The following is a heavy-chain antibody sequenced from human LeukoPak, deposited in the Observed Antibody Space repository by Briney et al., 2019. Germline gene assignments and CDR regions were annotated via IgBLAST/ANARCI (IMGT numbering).Heavy chain of an antibody. V-gene: IGHV4-30-4*01. J-gene: IGHJ4*02. CDR2: IYYSGST. Sequence: SQTLSLTCTVSGGSISSGDYYWSWIRQPPGKGLEWVGYIYYSGSTYYNPSLKSRVTIPVDTSKNQFSLKLSSVTAADTAVYYCARGDPYYDFWSGYYAQRYYFDYWGQGTLVTVSS. CDR1: GGSISSGDYY. CDR3: ARGDPYYDFWSGYYAQRYYFDY. D-gene: IGHD3-3*01.